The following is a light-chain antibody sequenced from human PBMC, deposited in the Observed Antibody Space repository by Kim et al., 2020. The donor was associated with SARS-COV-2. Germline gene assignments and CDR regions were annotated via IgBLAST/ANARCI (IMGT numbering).Light chain of an antibody. CDR3: QAWDSSTHNYV. CDR2: QDN. J-gene: IGLJ1*01. V-gene: IGLV3-1*01. Sequence: RGQTARNTCSGYKLGYEYVSWYKQKPGQSPVVVIYQDNKRPSGIPWRFSGSNSGNTATLTISGTQAMDEADYYCQAWDSSTHNYVFGAGNKVTVL. CDR1: KLGYEY.